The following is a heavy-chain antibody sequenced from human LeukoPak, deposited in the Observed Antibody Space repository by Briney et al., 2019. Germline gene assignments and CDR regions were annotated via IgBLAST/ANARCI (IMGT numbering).Heavy chain of an antibody. Sequence: KTSETLSLTCTVSGGSISSYYWSWIRQPPGKGLEWIGYIYYSGSTNYNPSLKSRVTISVDTSKNQFSLKLSSVTAADTAVYYCARRQTTMVRGSDAFDIWGQGTMVTVSS. D-gene: IGHD3-10*01. CDR3: ARRQTTMVRGSDAFDI. CDR2: IYYSGST. J-gene: IGHJ3*02. CDR1: GGSISSYY. V-gene: IGHV4-59*08.